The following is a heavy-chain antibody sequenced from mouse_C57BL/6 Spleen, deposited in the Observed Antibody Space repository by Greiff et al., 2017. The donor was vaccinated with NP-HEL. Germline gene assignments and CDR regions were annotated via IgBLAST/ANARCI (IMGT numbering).Heavy chain of an antibody. CDR1: GYTLTSYW. Sequence: QVQLKQPGAELVRPGSSVKLSCKASGYTLTSYWMHWVKQRPITVLEWTLTIDPSSSETPYNHPFQDKATLTVDKSSSTAYMQLSSLTSEDSAVYYCARRNYDYDEGNYAMDYWGQGTSVTVSS. CDR2: IDPSSSET. V-gene: IGHV1-52*01. J-gene: IGHJ4*01. D-gene: IGHD2-4*01. CDR3: ARRNYDYDEGNYAMDY.